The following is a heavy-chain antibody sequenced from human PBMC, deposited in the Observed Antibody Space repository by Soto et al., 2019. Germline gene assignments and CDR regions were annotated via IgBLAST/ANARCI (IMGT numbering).Heavy chain of an antibody. CDR2: ISTGSSYT. CDR3: ARVIGVHIVATRFDP. V-gene: IGHV3-11*06. J-gene: IGHJ5*02. Sequence: GGSLRLSCVASGFTFSDYYMSWIRQAPGKGLEWVSYISTGSSYTKYADSVKGRFTISRDDAKNSLFLQLNSLRAEDTAVYYCARVIGVHIVATRFDPWGQGTLVTVSS. CDR1: GFTFSDYY. D-gene: IGHD5-12*01.